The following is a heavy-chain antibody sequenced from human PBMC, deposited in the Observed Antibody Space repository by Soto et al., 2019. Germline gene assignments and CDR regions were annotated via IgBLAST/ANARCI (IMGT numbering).Heavy chain of an antibody. D-gene: IGHD3-9*01. CDR3: ARNRGSPYYDILTGYTNPDGMDV. J-gene: IGHJ6*02. Sequence: ASVKVSCKASGYTFTGYYMHWVRQAPGQGLEWMGWINPNSGGTNYAQKFQGRVTMTRDTSISTAYMELSRLRFDDTAVYCCARNRGSPYYDILTGYTNPDGMDVWGQGTTVTVSS. CDR2: INPNSGGT. V-gene: IGHV1-2*02. CDR1: GYTFTGYY.